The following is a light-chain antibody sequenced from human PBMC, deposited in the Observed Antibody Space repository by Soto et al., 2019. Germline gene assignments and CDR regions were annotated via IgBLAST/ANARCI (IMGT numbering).Light chain of an antibody. CDR3: AAWDGILNVYV. CDR1: SSSIGSNS. V-gene: IGLV1-44*01. J-gene: IGLJ1*01. CDR2: TNS. Sequence: QSVLTQPPSASGTPGQRVTISCSGSSSSIGSNSVNWYQQLPRTAPKVLIYTNSQRPSGVPDRFSGSKSGTSASLAISGLQPEDEADYYCAAWDGILNVYVFGTGTKVTVL.